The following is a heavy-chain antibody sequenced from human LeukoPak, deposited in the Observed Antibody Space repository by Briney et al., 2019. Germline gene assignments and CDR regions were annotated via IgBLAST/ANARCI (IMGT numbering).Heavy chain of an antibody. CDR2: ISGGGGST. V-gene: IGHV3-23*01. CDR3: AKRGCSNGVCYTDDI. D-gene: IGHD2-8*01. CDR1: GFTFSGYA. J-gene: IGHJ3*02. Sequence: PGGSLRLSCAASGFTFSGYAMSWVRQAPGKGLEWVAAISGGGGSTYYADSVKGRFTISRDNSKNTLYVQMNSLRAEDTAVYYCAKRGCSNGVCYTDDIWGQGTMVTVSS.